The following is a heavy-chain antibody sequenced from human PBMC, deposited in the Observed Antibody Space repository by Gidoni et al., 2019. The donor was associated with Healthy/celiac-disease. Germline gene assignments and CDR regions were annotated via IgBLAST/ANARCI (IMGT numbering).Heavy chain of an antibody. CDR3: ARDRYYYDSRGYSP. CDR1: EYTFPSSS. V-gene: IGHV1-46*01. Sequence: HVQLVQSGAEAQKPGASVKVSCKGSEYTFPSSSMHWVGQAPGQGLAWMGITNPSGGSTSYAQKFQGRVTMTRETSTSTVYMERSSLRSEETAVYYCARDRYYYDSRGYSPWGQGTLVTVSS. J-gene: IGHJ5*02. D-gene: IGHD3-22*01. CDR2: TNPSGGST.